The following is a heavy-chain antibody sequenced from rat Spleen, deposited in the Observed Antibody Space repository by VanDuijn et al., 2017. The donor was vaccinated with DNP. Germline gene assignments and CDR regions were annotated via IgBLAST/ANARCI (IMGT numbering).Heavy chain of an antibody. CDR1: GFSLTSNS. CDR2: IWNNGGT. D-gene: IGHD1-9*01. J-gene: IGHJ2*01. Sequence: QVQLKESGPGLVQPSQTLSLTCTVAGFSLTSNSVHWVRQSPGKGLEWMGVIWNNGGTRYNSVLKSRLSISRDTSKSQVFLKMNSLQTEDTAMYFCARSDYGYKDFDYWGQGVMVTVSS. V-gene: IGHV2-41*01. CDR3: ARSDYGYKDFDY.